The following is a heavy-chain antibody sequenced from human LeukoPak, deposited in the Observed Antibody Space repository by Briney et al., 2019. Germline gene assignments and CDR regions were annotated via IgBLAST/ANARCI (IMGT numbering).Heavy chain of an antibody. V-gene: IGHV3-23*01. CDR2: ISASNGNT. D-gene: IGHD3-22*01. Sequence: GGSLRLSRAGSGFTFSSYAMTWVRQAPGKGLKWVSGISASNGNTYHADSVKGRFTISRYNSKGTLYLQMNSLRVEDTAVYYCAKGSSDSWYSALEYWGQGTLVTVSS. CDR1: GFTFSSYA. J-gene: IGHJ4*02. CDR3: AKGSSDSWYSALEY.